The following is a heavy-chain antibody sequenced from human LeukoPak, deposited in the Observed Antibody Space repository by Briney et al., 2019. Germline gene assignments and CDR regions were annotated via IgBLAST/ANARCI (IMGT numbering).Heavy chain of an antibody. CDR2: IYYSGST. CDR1: GVSISSYY. Sequence: SENLSLNCTVSGVSISSYYWSWIRQPPGQGLEWIGYIYYSGSTNYNPSLKSRVTISVDTSKNQFSLKLSSVTAADTAVYYCARAENNWFDPWGQGTLVTVSS. V-gene: IGHV4-59*01. J-gene: IGHJ5*02. CDR3: ARAENNWFDP.